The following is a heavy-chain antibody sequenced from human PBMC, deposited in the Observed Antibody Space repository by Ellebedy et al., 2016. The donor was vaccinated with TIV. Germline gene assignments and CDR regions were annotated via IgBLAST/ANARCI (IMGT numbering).Heavy chain of an antibody. CDR1: GGSIRSSSYY. J-gene: IGHJ2*01. Sequence: SETLSLTXTVSGGSIRSSSYYWGWIRQPPGKGLDWIANIYYSGSTYYNPSLKSRVTISVDTSKNQFSLKLSSLTAADTAVYHCARHLLRDYYGSGSPNYWYFDLWGRGTLVTVSS. D-gene: IGHD3-10*01. V-gene: IGHV4-39*01. CDR3: ARHLLRDYYGSGSPNYWYFDL. CDR2: IYYSGST.